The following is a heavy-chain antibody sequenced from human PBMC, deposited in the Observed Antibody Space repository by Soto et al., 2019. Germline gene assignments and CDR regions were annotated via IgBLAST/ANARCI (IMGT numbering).Heavy chain of an antibody. CDR3: ARTTVTTGFYYGMDL. D-gene: IGHD4-17*01. Sequence: GGSLRLSCEASGFTFSDYVMNWVRQGPGKGLEWVSGISWSSGSIGYAASVKGRFTISRDNDGNSLFLQMNGLRSDDTALYYCARTTVTTGFYYGMDLWGQGTMVTVSS. CDR1: GFTFSDYV. CDR2: ISWSSGSI. V-gene: IGHV3-9*01. J-gene: IGHJ6*02.